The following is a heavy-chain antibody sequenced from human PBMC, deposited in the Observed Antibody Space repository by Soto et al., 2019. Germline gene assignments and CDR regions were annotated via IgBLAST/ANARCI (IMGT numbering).Heavy chain of an antibody. CDR3: ARGTKIGPRCDY. CDR2: IYYNGNT. Sequence: QLQLQESGPGLVNPSETLSLTCTVSGDSVSSNTYYWGWIRQPPGKGLEWIGGIYYNGNTYYNPSLKSRLTMSVDTSKNQFSLKLSAVTAADTAVYYCARGTKIGPRCDYWGQGTLVTVSS. J-gene: IGHJ4*02. V-gene: IGHV4-39*01. CDR1: GDSVSSNTYY. D-gene: IGHD1-1*01.